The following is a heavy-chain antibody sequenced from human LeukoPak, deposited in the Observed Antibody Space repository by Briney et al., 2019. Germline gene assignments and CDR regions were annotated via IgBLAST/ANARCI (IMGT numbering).Heavy chain of an antibody. J-gene: IGHJ6*02. V-gene: IGHV3-23*01. CDR2: VSGSGGST. CDR1: GFTFSSYA. CDR3: ARDSGYSYGTGLYYYYGMVV. Sequence: PGGSLRLSCAASGFTFSSYAMSWVRQAPGKGLEWVSAVSGSGGSTYYADSVKGRFTISRDNAKNSLYLQMNSLRAEDTAVYYCARDSGYSYGTGLYYYYGMVVWGQGTTVTVSS. D-gene: IGHD5-18*01.